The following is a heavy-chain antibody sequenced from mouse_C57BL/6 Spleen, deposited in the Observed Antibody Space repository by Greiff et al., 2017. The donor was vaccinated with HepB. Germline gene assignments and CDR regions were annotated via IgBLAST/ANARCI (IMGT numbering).Heavy chain of an antibody. CDR3: ARRDYYDYLYAMDY. J-gene: IGHJ4*01. D-gene: IGHD2-4*01. CDR1: GYTFTDYN. CDR2: INPNNGGT. V-gene: IGHV1-18*01. Sequence: EVQLQQSGPELVKPGASVKIPCKASGYTFTDYNMDWVKQSHGKSLEWIGDINPNNGGTIYNQKFKGKATLTVDKSSSTAYMELRSLTSEDPAVYYCARRDYYDYLYAMDYWGQGTSVTVSS.